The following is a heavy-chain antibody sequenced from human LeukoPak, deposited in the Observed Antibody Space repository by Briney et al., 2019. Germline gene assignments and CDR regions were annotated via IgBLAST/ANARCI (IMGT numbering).Heavy chain of an antibody. D-gene: IGHD2-8*01. V-gene: IGHV5-10-1*01. CDR2: IDPSDSYT. CDR1: GYSFRSYW. J-gene: IGHJ5*02. Sequence: GESLKISCKGPGYSFRSYWITWVRQVPGKGLEWVGRIDPSDSYTNYSPSFEGHVTISADKSISTAYLQWSSLKASDTAMYYCARLHPTYCTSGLCYWFDPWGQGTLVTVSS. CDR3: ARLHPTYCTSGLCYWFDP.